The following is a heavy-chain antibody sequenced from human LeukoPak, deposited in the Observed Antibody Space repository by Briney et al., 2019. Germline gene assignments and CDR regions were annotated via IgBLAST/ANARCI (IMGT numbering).Heavy chain of an antibody. CDR3: AREEQLVRGSYHYYYYRDV. CDR1: GRPINSYY. J-gene: IGHJ6*03. CDR2: IYTRGST. V-gene: IGHV4-4*07. D-gene: IGHD6-13*01. Sequence: MPSETLSLTCTVSGRPINSYYWSWIPQPAGKGLEWIVRIYTRGSTNYNPSLKIRVTTSVETSKNQFSLKLSSVTAADTAVYYCAREEQLVRGSYHYYYYRDVCGKGTTVTVSS.